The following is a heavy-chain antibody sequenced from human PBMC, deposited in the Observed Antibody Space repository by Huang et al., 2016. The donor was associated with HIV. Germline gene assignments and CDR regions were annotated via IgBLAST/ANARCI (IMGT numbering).Heavy chain of an antibody. Sequence: QVQLRQWGAGLVKPSETMSLTCAVYGGSFSGYYWTWIRQSPGKGLEWIGEINHIGKTNYQASMESRVTISKDTAKNQFSMQLTSVSAADTGVYFCAREKAADSAWYGVYYFDYWGEGALVTVTS. CDR1: GGSFSGYY. CDR2: INHIGKT. V-gene: IGHV4-34*01. J-gene: IGHJ4*02. CDR3: AREKAADSAWYGVYYFDY. D-gene: IGHD6-19*01.